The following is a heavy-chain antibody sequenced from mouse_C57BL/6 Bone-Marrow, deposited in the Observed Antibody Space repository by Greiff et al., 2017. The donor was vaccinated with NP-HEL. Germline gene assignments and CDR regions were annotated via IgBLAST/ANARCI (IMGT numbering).Heavy chain of an antibody. V-gene: IGHV3-6*01. Sequence: DVQLQESGPGLVKPSQSLSLTCSVTGYSITSGYYWNWIRQFPGNKLEWMGYISYDGSNNYNPSLKNRISITRDTSKNQFFLKLNSVTTEDTATYYCVTTRYFDVWGTGTTVTVSS. CDR3: VTTRYFDV. J-gene: IGHJ1*03. CDR2: ISYDGSN. D-gene: IGHD2-12*01. CDR1: GYSITSGYY.